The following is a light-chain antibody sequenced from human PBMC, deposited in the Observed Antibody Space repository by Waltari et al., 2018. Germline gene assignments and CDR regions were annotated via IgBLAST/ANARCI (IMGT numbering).Light chain of an antibody. Sequence: QSALTQPPSASGSPGQSVTISCTGTSSAVGTYNYVPWYQQHPVKAPKLMIYEVSKRPSGVPDRFSGSKSGNTASLTVSGLQAEDEADYYCSSYAGSNNLVVFGGGTKLTVL. CDR3: SSYAGSNNLVV. V-gene: IGLV2-8*01. J-gene: IGLJ2*01. CDR2: EVS. CDR1: SSAVGTYNY.